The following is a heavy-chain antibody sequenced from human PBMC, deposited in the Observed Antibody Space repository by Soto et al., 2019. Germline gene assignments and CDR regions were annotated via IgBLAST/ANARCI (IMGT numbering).Heavy chain of an antibody. V-gene: IGHV1-69*06. CDR1: GGTFNNYV. CDR2: IIPIFGTA. J-gene: IGHJ4*02. D-gene: IGHD2-2*01. Sequence: SVKVSCKASGGTFNNYVINWVRQAPGQGLEWMGGIIPIFGTANYAQKFQGRVTITADKSTSTAYMELNSLRSEDTAVYYCAGRCDSTSCLAHFDYWGQGTLVTVSS. CDR3: AGRCDSTSCLAHFDY.